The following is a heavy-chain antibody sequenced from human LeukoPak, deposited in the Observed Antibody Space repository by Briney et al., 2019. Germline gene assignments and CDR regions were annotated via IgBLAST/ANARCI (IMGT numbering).Heavy chain of an antibody. J-gene: IGHJ4*02. Sequence: PGGSLRLSCAASGFNFSSYGMHWVRQAPGKGLEWVAVIWYDGSNKYYADSVKGRFTISRDNSKNTLYLQMNSLRAEDTAVYYCAKDKQGDYFDYWGQGTLVTVSS. CDR1: GFNFSSYG. CDR2: IWYDGSNK. D-gene: IGHD6-13*01. CDR3: AKDKQGDYFDY. V-gene: IGHV3-33*06.